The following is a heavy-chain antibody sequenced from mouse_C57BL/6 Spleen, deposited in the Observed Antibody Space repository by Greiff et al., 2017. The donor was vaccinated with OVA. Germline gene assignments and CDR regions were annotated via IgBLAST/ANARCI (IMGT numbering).Heavy chain of an antibody. V-gene: IGHV1-15*01. Sequence: QVQLKQSGAELVRPGASVTLSCKASGYTFTDYEMHWVKQTPVHGLEWIGAIDPETGGTAYNQKFKGKAILTADKSSSTAYMELRSLTSEDSAVYYCTSGDGYYVAYWGQGTLVTVSA. D-gene: IGHD2-3*01. CDR3: TSGDGYYVAY. CDR1: GYTFTDYE. CDR2: IDPETGGT. J-gene: IGHJ3*01.